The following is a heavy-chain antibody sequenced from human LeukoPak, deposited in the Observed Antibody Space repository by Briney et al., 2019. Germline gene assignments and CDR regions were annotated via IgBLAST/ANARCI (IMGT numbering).Heavy chain of an antibody. D-gene: IGHD1-14*01. V-gene: IGHV3-30*01. J-gene: IGHJ4*02. CDR3: ARDRNSPAKYYFDY. Sequence: GGSLRLSCAASGFTFNAYAMHWVRQAPGKGLEWVAVVSNDGRDKHYADSMKGRFTISRDNSENTLYLQMNTLRAEDTAVYYCARDRNSPAKYYFDYRGQGTLVTVSS. CDR2: VSNDGRDK. CDR1: GFTFNAYA.